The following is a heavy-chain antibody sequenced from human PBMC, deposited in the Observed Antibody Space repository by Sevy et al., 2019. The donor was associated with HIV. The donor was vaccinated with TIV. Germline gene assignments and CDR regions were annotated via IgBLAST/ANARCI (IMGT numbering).Heavy chain of an antibody. J-gene: IGHJ4*02. V-gene: IGHV6-1*01. D-gene: IGHD2-2*01. CDR2: TYYTSKWYN. CDR1: GDSVSSNNAA. CDR3: ARSTSTWQGDYYFDH. Sequence: SQTLSLTCAISGDSVSSNNAAWNWIRQSPSRGLEWLGRTYYTSKWYNDYAMSVKGRVTINPDTSKNRFSLQLNSVTPEDTAIYYCARSTSTWQGDYYFDHWGRGTLVIVSS.